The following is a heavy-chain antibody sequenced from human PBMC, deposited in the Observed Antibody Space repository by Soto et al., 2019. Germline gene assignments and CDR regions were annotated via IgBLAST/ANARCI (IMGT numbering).Heavy chain of an antibody. V-gene: IGHV3-23*01. D-gene: IGHD3-3*01. J-gene: IGHJ4*02. CDR1: GFTFSIYA. CDR2: ISGSAGRT. Sequence: EVQLLESGGDLVQPGGSLRPSCAASGFTFSIYAMNWVRQAPGKGLEWVSAISGSAGRTYYADSVKGRFTISRDTSKNTLDLQMNSLRADDTAIYFCAKGPEWPTDYLDSWGQGTLVTVSS. CDR3: AKGPEWPTDYLDS.